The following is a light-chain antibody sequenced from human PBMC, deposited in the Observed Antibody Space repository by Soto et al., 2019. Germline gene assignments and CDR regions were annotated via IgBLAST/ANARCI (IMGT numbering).Light chain of an antibody. V-gene: IGLV1-36*01. Sequence: QSVLTQPPSVSEAPRQRVTISCSGSSSNIGNNAVNWYQQLPGKAPKLIIYYDDLLPSGVSDRFSGSKSGTSASLAISGLXXXDXAXXXCATWDDSLHGPVFGGGTKVTVL. CDR3: ATWDDSLHGPV. J-gene: IGLJ2*01. CDR2: YDD. CDR1: SSNIGNNA.